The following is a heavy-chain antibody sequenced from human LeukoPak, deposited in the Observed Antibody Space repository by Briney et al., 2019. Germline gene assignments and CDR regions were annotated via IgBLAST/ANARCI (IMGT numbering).Heavy chain of an antibody. V-gene: IGHV3-53*01. Sequence: PGGSLRLSCAASGVTVSSNYISWVRQAPGKGLEWVSVIYSDGRTYYTDSVKGRFTISRDNSKNTLYLQMNSLRAEDTAVYYCARGAIYWGQGTLVTVSS. CDR2: IYSDGRT. D-gene: IGHD2-2*01. CDR3: ARGAIY. CDR1: GVTVSSNY. J-gene: IGHJ4*02.